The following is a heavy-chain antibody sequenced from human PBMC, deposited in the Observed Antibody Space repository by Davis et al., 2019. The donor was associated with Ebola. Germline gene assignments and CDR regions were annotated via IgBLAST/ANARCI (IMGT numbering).Heavy chain of an antibody. CDR2: INPSGGNT. Sequence: PGGSLRLSCAASGYTFTSYYMHWVRQAPGQGLEWMGIINPSGGNTNYAQKLQGRVTMTTDTSTSTAYMELRSLRSDDTAVYYCARWLDQEGLFDYWGQGTLVTVSS. CDR1: GYTFTSYY. CDR3: ARWLDQEGLFDY. J-gene: IGHJ4*02. D-gene: IGHD6-19*01. V-gene: IGHV1-46*01.